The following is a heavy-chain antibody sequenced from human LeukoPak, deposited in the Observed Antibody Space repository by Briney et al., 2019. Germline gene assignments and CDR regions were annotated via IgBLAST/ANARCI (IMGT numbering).Heavy chain of an antibody. V-gene: IGHV4-59*08. D-gene: IGHD5-18*01. CDR2: IYYSGIT. Sequence: SETLSLACTVSGGSISNYYWTWIRQPPGKGLEWIGFIYYSGITKYNPSLDSPVTLSLDASKNHFSLRLNTVTAPDKPVYFCARRVDTIPNYCFDSWGGGTLVTVSS. CDR1: GGSISNYY. CDR3: ARRVDTIPNYCFDS. J-gene: IGHJ4*02.